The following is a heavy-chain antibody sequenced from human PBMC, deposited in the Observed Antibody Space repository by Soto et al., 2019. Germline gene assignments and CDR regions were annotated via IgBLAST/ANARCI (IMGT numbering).Heavy chain of an antibody. CDR3: ARRYCISTSCHYYGMDV. J-gene: IGHJ6*02. CDR1: GGTFSTYT. D-gene: IGHD2-2*01. Sequence: QVQLVQSGAEVKKPGSSVKVSCKASGGTFSTYTINWVRQAPGQGLEWMGGIIPMFGTANYAQKFQGRVTITADESTSTAYMELNSLRSEDTAVYYCARRYCISTSCHYYGMDVWGQGTTVTVSS. CDR2: IIPMFGTA. V-gene: IGHV1-69*12.